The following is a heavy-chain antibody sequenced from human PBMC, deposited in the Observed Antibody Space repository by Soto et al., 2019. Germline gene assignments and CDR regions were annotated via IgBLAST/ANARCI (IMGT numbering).Heavy chain of an antibody. D-gene: IGHD2-15*01. J-gene: IGHJ3*02. CDR1: GFTFSSYA. CDR3: AKDRYCSDGSCWDFAFDI. Sequence: GGSLRLSCAASGFTFSSYAMSWVRQAPGKGLEWVSAISGSGGSTYYADSVKGRFTISRDNSKNTLYLQMNSLRAEDTAVYYCAKDRYCSDGSCWDFAFDIWGQGTMVTVSS. CDR2: ISGSGGST. V-gene: IGHV3-23*01.